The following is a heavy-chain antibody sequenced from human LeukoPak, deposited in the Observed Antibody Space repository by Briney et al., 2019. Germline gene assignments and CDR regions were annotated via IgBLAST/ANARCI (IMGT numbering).Heavy chain of an antibody. J-gene: IGHJ4*02. CDR1: GFTFSSYW. V-gene: IGHV3-7*05. CDR2: IKQDGSEK. CDR3: AKDLEGYCSSTSCYDLGY. D-gene: IGHD2-2*01. Sequence: GGSLRLSCAASGFTFSSYWMSWVRQAPGKGLEWVANIKQDGSEKYYVDSVKGRFTISGDNAKNSLYLQMNSLRAEDTAVYYCAKDLEGYCSSTSCYDLGYWGQGTLVTVSS.